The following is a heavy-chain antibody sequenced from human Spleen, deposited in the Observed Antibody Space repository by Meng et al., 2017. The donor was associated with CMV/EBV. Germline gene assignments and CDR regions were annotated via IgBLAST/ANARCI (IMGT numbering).Heavy chain of an antibody. J-gene: IGHJ6*02. CDR3: ARGREIVLVPGATGSRTYYYYGMDV. D-gene: IGHD2-2*01. Sequence: SETLSLTCAVYGGSFSGSYWSWIRQPPGKGLEWIGEINHSGDTKYNPSLKSRVTISVDTSKNQFSLKLKSVTAADTAVYYCARGREIVLVPGATGSRTYYYYGMDVWGQGTTVTVSS. V-gene: IGHV4-34*01. CDR2: INHSGDT. CDR1: GGSFSGSY.